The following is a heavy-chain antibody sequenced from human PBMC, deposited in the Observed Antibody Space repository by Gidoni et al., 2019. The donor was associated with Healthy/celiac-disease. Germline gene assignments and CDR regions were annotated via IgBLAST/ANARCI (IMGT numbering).Heavy chain of an antibody. CDR1: GGSFSGYY. D-gene: IGHD3-22*01. CDR3: ARGRRGVTMIVHLDY. CDR2: INHSGST. Sequence: QVQLQQWGAGLLKPSETLSLTCAVYGGSFSGYYWSWIRQPPGKGLEWIGEINHSGSTNYNPSLKSRVTISVDTSKNQFSLKLSSVTAADTAVYYCARGRRGVTMIVHLDYWGQGTLVTVSS. V-gene: IGHV4-34*01. J-gene: IGHJ4*02.